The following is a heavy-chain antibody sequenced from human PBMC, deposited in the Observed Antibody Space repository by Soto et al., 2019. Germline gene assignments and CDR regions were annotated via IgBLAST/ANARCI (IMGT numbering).Heavy chain of an antibody. V-gene: IGHV5-51*01. CDR1: GYSFTSYW. CDR3: ARLGRGLATIYGKDYYYYYMDV. J-gene: IGHJ6*03. D-gene: IGHD5-12*01. Sequence: GESLKISCKGSGYSFTSYWIGWVRQMPGKGLEWMGIIYPGDSDTRYSPSFQGQVTISADKSISTAYLQWSSLKASDTAMYYCARLGRGLATIYGKDYYYYYMDVWGKGTTVTVSS. CDR2: IYPGDSDT.